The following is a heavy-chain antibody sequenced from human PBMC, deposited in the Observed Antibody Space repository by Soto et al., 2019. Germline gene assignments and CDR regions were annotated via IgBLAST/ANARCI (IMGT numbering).Heavy chain of an antibody. V-gene: IGHV1-46*01. CDR3: ARTLWDYYDSSGYYSTKEPAFDY. CDR2: INPSGGST. J-gene: IGHJ4*02. CDR1: GYTFTSYY. Sequence: ASVKVSCKASGYTFTSYYMHWVRQAPGQGLEWMGIINPSGGSTSYAQKFQGRVTMTRDTSTSTVYMELSSLRSEDTAVYYCARTLWDYYDSSGYYSTKEPAFDYWGQGTLVTVSS. D-gene: IGHD3-22*01.